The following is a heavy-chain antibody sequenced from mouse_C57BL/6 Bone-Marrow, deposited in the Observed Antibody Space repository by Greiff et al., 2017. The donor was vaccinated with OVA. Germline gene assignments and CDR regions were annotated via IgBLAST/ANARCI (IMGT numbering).Heavy chain of an antibody. CDR1: GYTFTSYW. V-gene: IGHV1-69*01. CDR3: ARRGGLLYYLDD. D-gene: IGHD2-12*01. CDR2: IDPSDSYT. J-gene: IGHJ2*01. Sequence: QLQLKQPGAELVMPGASVKLSCKASGYTFTSYWMHWVKQRPGQGLEWIGEIDPSDSYTNYNQKFKGKSTLTVDKSSSTAYMQLSRLTSEDSAVYYCARRGGLLYYLDDWGQGTTLTVSS.